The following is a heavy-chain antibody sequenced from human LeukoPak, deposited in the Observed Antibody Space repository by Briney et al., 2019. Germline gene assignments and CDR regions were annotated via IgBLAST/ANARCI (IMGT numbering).Heavy chain of an antibody. J-gene: IGHJ4*02. CDR3: ARDSMVRGVIITLNLDY. CDR1: AYTFTSYG. Sequence: ASILESCKASAYTFTSYGNIWGRRTTRQGIEWMGWISAYNGNTNYAQKLQGRVTMTTDTSTSTAYMELRSLRSDDTAVYYCARDSMVRGVIITLNLDYWGQGTLVTVSS. V-gene: IGHV1-18*01. D-gene: IGHD3-10*01. CDR2: ISAYNGNT.